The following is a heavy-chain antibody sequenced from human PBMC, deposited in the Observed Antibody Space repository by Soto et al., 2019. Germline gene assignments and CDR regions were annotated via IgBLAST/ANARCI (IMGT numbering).Heavy chain of an antibody. D-gene: IGHD3-3*01. CDR3: ARQITIFGVVTPYWYFDL. Sequence: SETLSLTCTVSGDSIRSYYWSWIRQPPGKGLEWIGSIYYSGSTYYNPSLKSRVTISVDTSKNQFSLKLSSVTAADTAVYYCARQITIFGVVTPYWYFDLWGRGTLVTVSS. J-gene: IGHJ2*01. V-gene: IGHV4-39*01. CDR1: GDSIRSYY. CDR2: IYYSGST.